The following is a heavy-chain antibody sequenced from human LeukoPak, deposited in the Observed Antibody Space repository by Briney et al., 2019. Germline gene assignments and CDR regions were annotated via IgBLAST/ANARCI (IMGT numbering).Heavy chain of an antibody. V-gene: IGHV3-23*01. J-gene: IGHJ4*02. CDR1: GFTFSSYA. Sequence: PGGSLRLSCAASGFTFSSYAMSWVRQAPGKGLEWVSSISESGGSTYYADSVKGRFTISRDNSKNTLYLQMNSLRAEDTAVYYCAKDYQWLTRPGGKIDYWGQGTLVTVSS. CDR2: ISESGGST. CDR3: AKDYQWLTRPGGKIDY. D-gene: IGHD6-19*01.